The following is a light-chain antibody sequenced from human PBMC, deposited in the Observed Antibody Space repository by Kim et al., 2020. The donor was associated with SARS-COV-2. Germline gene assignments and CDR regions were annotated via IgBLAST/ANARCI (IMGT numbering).Light chain of an antibody. CDR3: QQYKSYPIT. J-gene: IGKJ5*01. V-gene: IGKV1-16*02. Sequence: ASVGDRITISCRASQDISNYFAWYQQTQGNATNSLIYAATSLQSGLSSKFSGSGCGTDFTLTISSLQPEDFATYYCQQYKSYPITFGQGTRLEIK. CDR1: QDISNY. CDR2: AAT.